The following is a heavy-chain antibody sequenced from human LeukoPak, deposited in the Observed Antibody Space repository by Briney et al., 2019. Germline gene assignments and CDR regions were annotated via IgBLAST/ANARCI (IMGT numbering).Heavy chain of an antibody. CDR3: AIQISNWGQDWYFDL. J-gene: IGHJ2*01. D-gene: IGHD7-27*01. V-gene: IGHV1-18*01. CDR1: GYTFTSYG. Sequence: ASVKVSCKASGYTFTSYGISWVRRAPGQGLEWMGWISAYNGNTNYAQKLQGRVTMTTDTSTSTAYMELRSLRSDDTAVYYCAIQISNWGQDWYFDLWGRGTLVTVSS. CDR2: ISAYNGNT.